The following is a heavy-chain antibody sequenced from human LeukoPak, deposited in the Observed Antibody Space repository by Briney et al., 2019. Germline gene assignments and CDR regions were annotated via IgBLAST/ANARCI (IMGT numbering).Heavy chain of an antibody. V-gene: IGHV1-69*13. CDR1: GGTFSSYA. CDR2: IIPIFGTA. J-gene: IGHJ4*02. Sequence: ASVKVSCKASGGTFSSYAISWVRQAPGQGLEWMGGIIPIFGTANYAQKFQGRVTITADESTSTAYMELSSLRSEDTAVYYCARGDSSGYYLLDYWGQGTLVTVSS. CDR3: ARGDSSGYYLLDY. D-gene: IGHD3-22*01.